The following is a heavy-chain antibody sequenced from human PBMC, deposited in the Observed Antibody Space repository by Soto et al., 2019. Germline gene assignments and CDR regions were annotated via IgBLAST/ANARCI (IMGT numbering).Heavy chain of an antibody. CDR2: IYYSGST. CDR1: GGSISSSNYY. CDR3: ASRSSSPFWDY. Sequence: QLQLQESGPGLVKPSETLSLTCTVSGGSISSSNYYWGWIRQPPGKGLEWIGNIYYSGSTYYNPSLKSRGTIPVDTSTNQFSLKLSSVTAADTAVYYCASRSSSPFWDYWGQGTLVTVSS. J-gene: IGHJ4*02. D-gene: IGHD6-13*01. V-gene: IGHV4-39*01.